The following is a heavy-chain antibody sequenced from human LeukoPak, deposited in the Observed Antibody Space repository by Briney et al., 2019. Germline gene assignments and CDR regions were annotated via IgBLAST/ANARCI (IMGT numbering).Heavy chain of an antibody. CDR2: INQSGST. CDR3: PRSGSGYTAY. Sequence: SETLSLTCAVYGGSFSGYYGSWIRQPPGKGLEWMGEINQSGSTNYNPSLKRRVTISVYTSKNQSPLKLSSVPAAAPAVYYCPRSGSGYTAYWGQGTLVTVYS. J-gene: IGHJ1*01. V-gene: IGHV4-34*01. CDR1: GGSFSGYY. D-gene: IGHD3-22*01.